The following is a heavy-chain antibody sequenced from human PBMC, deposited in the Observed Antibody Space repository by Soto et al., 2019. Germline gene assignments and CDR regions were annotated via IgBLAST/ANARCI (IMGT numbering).Heavy chain of an antibody. J-gene: IGHJ4*02. CDR3: ARGAGNNDWCVPFDY. V-gene: IGHV3-21*01. CDR2: ISSTSSYR. D-gene: IGHD2-8*02. CDR1: GFTFSNYS. Sequence: EVQLVESGGGLVKPGGSLRLACAASGFTFSNYSITWVRQAPGRGLEWVSSISSTSSYRYYADSVKGRFTISRDNAENSLYLQMNSLRAEDTAVYYCARGAGNNDWCVPFDYWGQGTLVTVSS.